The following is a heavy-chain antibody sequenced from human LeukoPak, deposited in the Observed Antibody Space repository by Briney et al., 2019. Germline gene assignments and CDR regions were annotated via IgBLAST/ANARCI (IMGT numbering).Heavy chain of an antibody. CDR3: AKVGYYDSSGPPDY. J-gene: IGHJ4*02. D-gene: IGHD3-22*01. V-gene: IGHV3-23*01. CDR1: GFTFSTYA. Sequence: GGSLRLSCAASGFTFSTYAMTWVRQAPGKGLEWVSSITGSGDGTSAADSVTGRFSISRDNSKSTLYLQMNSLRVEDTAVYYCAKVGYYDSSGPPDYWGQGTLVTVSS. CDR2: ITGSGDGT.